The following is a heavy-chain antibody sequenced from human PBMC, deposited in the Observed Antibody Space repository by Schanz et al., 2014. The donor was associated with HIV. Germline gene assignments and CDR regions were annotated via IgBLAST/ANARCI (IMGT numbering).Heavy chain of an antibody. J-gene: IGHJ6*02. CDR2: VNPNSGNT. CDR3: ARRRSEIVPAAIVLHYYYGFDV. CDR1: GYTFTNYD. D-gene: IGHD2-2*02. Sequence: QVQLVQSGAEVKKPGASVRVSCKASGYTFTNYDINWVRQATGQGLEWMGWVNPNSGNTGYAQKFQGRVTMTRATSKSTAYMDLSSLRSEDTAVYYCARRRSEIVPAAIVLHYYYGFDVWGQGTTVTVS. V-gene: IGHV1-8*01.